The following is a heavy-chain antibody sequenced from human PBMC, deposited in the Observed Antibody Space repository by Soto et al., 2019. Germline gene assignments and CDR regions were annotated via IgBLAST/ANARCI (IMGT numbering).Heavy chain of an antibody. CDR1: VFTFSSYS. D-gene: IGHD3-3*01. CDR2: ISSSSSYI. CDR3: ARDFLDRGNYYYYYGMDV. Sequence: PWWSLRLSCSASVFTFSSYSMNWFRQAPGKGLEWVSSISSSSSYIYYADSVKGRFTISRDNAKNSLYLQTNSLRAEDTAVYYCARDFLDRGNYYYYYGMDVWGQGTTVTVSS. V-gene: IGHV3-21*01. J-gene: IGHJ6*02.